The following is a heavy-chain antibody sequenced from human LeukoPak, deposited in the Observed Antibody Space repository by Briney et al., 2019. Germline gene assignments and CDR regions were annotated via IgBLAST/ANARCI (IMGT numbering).Heavy chain of an antibody. V-gene: IGHV3-30*18. CDR1: GFTFSSYG. CDR3: AKDGKNRGSFDY. CDR2: ISYDGSNK. D-gene: IGHD4-23*01. J-gene: IGHJ4*02. Sequence: GGSLRLSCAASGFTFSSYGMHWVRQAPGKGLEWVAVISYDGSNKYYADSVKGRLTISRDNSKNTLYLQMNSLRAEDTAVYYCAKDGKNRGSFDYWGQGTLVTVSS.